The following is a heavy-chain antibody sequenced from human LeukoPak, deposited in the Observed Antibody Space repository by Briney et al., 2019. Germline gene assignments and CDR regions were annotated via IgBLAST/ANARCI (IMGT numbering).Heavy chain of an antibody. CDR1: GGSISRNF. D-gene: IGHD6-6*01. V-gene: IGHV4-59*08. Sequence: SETLSLTCTVSGGSISRNFWSWIRQPPGKGLEYIGYIYNSGSTKYSPSLQSRVTISADTSKNQFSLKLRSVTAADTAVYYCATIAGSSSYWGQGTLVTVSS. CDR3: ATIAGSSSY. J-gene: IGHJ4*02. CDR2: IYNSGST.